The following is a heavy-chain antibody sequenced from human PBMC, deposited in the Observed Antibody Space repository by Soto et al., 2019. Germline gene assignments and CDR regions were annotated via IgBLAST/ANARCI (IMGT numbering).Heavy chain of an antibody. Sequence: QVQLVQSGAEVKKPGASVKVSCKASGYTFTSYDINWVRQATGQGLEWMGGMNPNIGNTGYAQKLQGGVTRPRNTYVSTAYMERTRLRDEGAAGYDCVRGPLTARTDWFCPWGQGTLVTVSS. CDR3: VRGPLTARTDWFCP. V-gene: IGHV1-8*01. J-gene: IGHJ5*02. CDR2: MNPNIGNT. CDR1: GYTFTSYD. D-gene: IGHD2-21*02.